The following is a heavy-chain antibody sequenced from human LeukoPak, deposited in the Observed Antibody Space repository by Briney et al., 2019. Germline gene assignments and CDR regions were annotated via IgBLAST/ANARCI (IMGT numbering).Heavy chain of an antibody. CDR3: ARDYKGGSYRPYNWFDP. CDR1: GYTFTSYY. Sequence: ASVKVSCKASGYTFTSYYMHWVRQAPGQGLEWMGIINPSGGSTSYAQKFQGRVTMTRDTSTSTVYMELSSLRSEDTAVYYRARDYKGGSYRPYNWFDPWGQGTLVTVSS. CDR2: INPSGGST. J-gene: IGHJ5*02. V-gene: IGHV1-46*01. D-gene: IGHD1-26*01.